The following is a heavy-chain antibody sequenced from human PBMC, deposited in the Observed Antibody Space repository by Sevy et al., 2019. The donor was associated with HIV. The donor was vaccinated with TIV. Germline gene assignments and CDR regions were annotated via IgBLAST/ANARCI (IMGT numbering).Heavy chain of an antibody. D-gene: IGHD2-2*01. CDR1: GGSFSGYY. J-gene: IGHJ6*03. CDR3: ARGFGYCSSTSCYGGGYYYYYMDV. V-gene: IGHV4-34*01. Sequence: SETLSLTCAVYGGSFSGYYWSWIRQPPGKWLEWIGEINHSGSTNYNPSFKSRVTISVDTSKNQFSLKLSSVTAADTAVYYCARGFGYCSSTSCYGGGYYYYYMDVWGKGTTVTVSS. CDR2: INHSGST.